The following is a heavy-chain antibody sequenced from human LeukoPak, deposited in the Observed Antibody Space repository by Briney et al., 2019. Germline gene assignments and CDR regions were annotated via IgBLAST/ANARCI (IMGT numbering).Heavy chain of an antibody. CDR1: GFTFSSYS. V-gene: IGHV3-21*01. Sequence: GGSLRLSCATSGFTFSSYSMNWVREAPGKGLEWVSSISSSSGYIYYADSVKGRFTISRDNAKNSLYLQMNSLRVEDTAIYYCVRVLGLLEDYWGQGTLVTVSS. CDR3: VRVLGLLEDY. J-gene: IGHJ4*02. D-gene: IGHD3-10*01. CDR2: ISSSSGYI.